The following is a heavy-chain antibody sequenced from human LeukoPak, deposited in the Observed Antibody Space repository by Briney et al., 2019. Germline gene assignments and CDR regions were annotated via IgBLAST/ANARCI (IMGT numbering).Heavy chain of an antibody. Sequence: GGSLRLSCTASGFTFNYFGMNWVRQIPGKGLEWVSGINWNGDSIGYAASVKGRFTISRDNAKNTLYLQMNSLGVDDTAIYYCARAIDFYDSSGYQAYFAYWGQGTPVTVSS. CDR2: INWNGDSI. CDR3: ARAIDFYDSSGYQAYFAY. D-gene: IGHD3-22*01. V-gene: IGHV3-20*04. CDR1: GFTFNYFG. J-gene: IGHJ4*02.